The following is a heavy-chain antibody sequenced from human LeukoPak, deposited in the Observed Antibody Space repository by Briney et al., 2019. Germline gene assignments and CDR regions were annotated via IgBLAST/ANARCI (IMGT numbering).Heavy chain of an antibody. Sequence: GGSLRLSCAASGFTVSSNYMGWVRQAPGKGLEWVSIIYSGGSTYYADSVKGRFTISRDNSKNTLYLQMNSLRAEDTAVYYCAKAPWTDYWGQGTLVTVSS. CDR1: GFTVSSNY. J-gene: IGHJ4*02. V-gene: IGHV3-66*01. CDR3: AKAPWTDY. D-gene: IGHD3/OR15-3a*01. CDR2: IYSGGST.